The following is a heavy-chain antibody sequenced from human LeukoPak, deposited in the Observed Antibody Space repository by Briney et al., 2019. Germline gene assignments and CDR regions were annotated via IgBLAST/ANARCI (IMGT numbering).Heavy chain of an antibody. D-gene: IGHD3-3*01. CDR1: GFTFSSYA. Sequence: PGGSLRLSCAASGFTFSSYAMHWVRQAPGKGLEYVSAISSNGGSTYYANSVKGRFTVSRDNSKNTLYLRMGSLRAEDMAVYYCARVYGSPDQYDFWSGYPYWYFDLWGRGTLVTVSS. CDR2: ISSNGGST. V-gene: IGHV3-64*01. CDR3: ARVYGSPDQYDFWSGYPYWYFDL. J-gene: IGHJ2*01.